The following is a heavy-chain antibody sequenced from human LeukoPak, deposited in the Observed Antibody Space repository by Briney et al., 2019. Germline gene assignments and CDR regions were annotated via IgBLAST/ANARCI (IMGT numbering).Heavy chain of an antibody. Sequence: PGGSLRLSCAASGFTFSSYSMNWVRQAPGKGLEGVSSISSSSRYIYYADSVKGRFTISRDNAKNSLYLQMNSLRAEDTAVYYCARDSGREVLLWFGELTHYYYGMDVWGKGTTVTVSS. V-gene: IGHV3-21*01. J-gene: IGHJ6*04. CDR1: GFTFSSYS. CDR2: ISSSSRYI. CDR3: ARDSGREVLLWFGELTHYYYGMDV. D-gene: IGHD3-10*01.